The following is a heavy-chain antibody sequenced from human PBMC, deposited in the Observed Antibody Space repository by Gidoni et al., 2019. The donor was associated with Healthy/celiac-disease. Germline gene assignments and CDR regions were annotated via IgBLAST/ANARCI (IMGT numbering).Heavy chain of an antibody. CDR2: INPNSGGT. Sequence: QVQLVQSGAEVKKPGASVKVSCKASGYTFTGYYMHWVRQAPGQGLEWMGWINPNSGGTNYAQKFQGWVTMTRDTSISTAYMELSRLRSDDTAVYYCARAPHEYSSSWYPDYWGQGTLVTVSS. CDR3: ARAPHEYSSSWYPDY. V-gene: IGHV1-2*04. J-gene: IGHJ4*02. CDR1: GYTFTGYY. D-gene: IGHD6-13*01.